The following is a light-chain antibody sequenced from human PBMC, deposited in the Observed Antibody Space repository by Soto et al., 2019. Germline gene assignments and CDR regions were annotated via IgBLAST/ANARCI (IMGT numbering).Light chain of an antibody. CDR1: SSDVGGYKY. CDR3: TSYTSSATGV. V-gene: IGLV2-14*01. J-gene: IGLJ2*01. Sequence: QSALTQPASVSGSPGQSITISCTGTSSDVGGYKYVSWYQQHPGKTPKLMIYEVSNRPSGVSNRFSGSKSGNTASLTIPGLQAEDEADYYCTSYTSSATGVFGGGTKLTVL. CDR2: EVS.